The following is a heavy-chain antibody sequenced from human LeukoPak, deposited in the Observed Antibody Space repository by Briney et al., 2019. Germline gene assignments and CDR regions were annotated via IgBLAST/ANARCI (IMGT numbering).Heavy chain of an antibody. J-gene: IGHJ3*02. CDR3: ARAGYGDVDAFDI. CDR1: GFTFSSYT. CDR2: ITTGGPNT. V-gene: IGHV3-23*01. Sequence: GGSLRLSCTASGFTFSSYTMSWVRQAPGKGLKWVSTITTGGPNTYYADSVKGRFTVSRDDSKNTLYLQMNSLRAEDTAVYYCARAGYGDVDAFDIWGQGTMVTVSS. D-gene: IGHD4-17*01.